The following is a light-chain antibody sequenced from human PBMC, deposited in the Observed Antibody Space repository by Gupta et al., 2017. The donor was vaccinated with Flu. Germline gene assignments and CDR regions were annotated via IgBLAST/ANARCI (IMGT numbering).Light chain of an antibody. CDR3: QQYNVYPPT. V-gene: IGKV1-16*02. J-gene: IGKJ4*01. CDR2: AAS. CDR1: QGIANY. Sequence: GDRVTITCRASQGIANYVAWFQQKPGKPPKSLIYAASSLHSGVSSKFSGSASGTDFTLTISSLQPEDFATYYCQQYNVYPPTFGAGTKVEIK.